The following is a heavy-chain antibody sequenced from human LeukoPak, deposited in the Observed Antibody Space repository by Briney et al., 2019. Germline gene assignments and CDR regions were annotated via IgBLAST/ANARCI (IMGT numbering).Heavy chain of an antibody. Sequence: GGSLRLSCAASGFTFSSYSMNWVRQAPGKGLEWVSSISSSSSYIYCADSVKGRFTISRDNAKNSLYLQMNSLRAEDTAVYYCTRPGLDYLYAFDIWGQGTMVTVSS. V-gene: IGHV3-21*04. D-gene: IGHD4-11*01. CDR2: ISSSSSYI. CDR1: GFTFSSYS. J-gene: IGHJ3*02. CDR3: TRPGLDYLYAFDI.